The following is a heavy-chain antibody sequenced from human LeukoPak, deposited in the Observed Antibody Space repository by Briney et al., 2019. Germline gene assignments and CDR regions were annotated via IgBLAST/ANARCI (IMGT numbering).Heavy chain of an antibody. D-gene: IGHD3-9*01. J-gene: IGHJ6*03. Sequence: GGSLRLSCAASGFTFSSYWMSWVRQAPGKGLEGVANIKQDGSEKYYVDSVKGRFTISRDNAKNSLYLQMNSLRAEDTAVYYCARTYYDILTGYHYYYMDVWGKGTTVTVSS. CDR1: GFTFSSYW. CDR2: IKQDGSEK. CDR3: ARTYYDILTGYHYYYMDV. V-gene: IGHV3-7*01.